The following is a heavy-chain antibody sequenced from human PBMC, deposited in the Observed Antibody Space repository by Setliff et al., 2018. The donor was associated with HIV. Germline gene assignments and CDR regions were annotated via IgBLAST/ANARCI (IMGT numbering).Heavy chain of an antibody. J-gene: IGHJ4*02. CDR1: GYTFTSYY. V-gene: IGHV1-46*01. Sequence: ASVKVSCKASGYTFTSYYIHWVRQAPGQGLEWMGIINPSGGSTNYAQKFQDRVTMTRDTSTTTVYMELYSLRSEDTAVYHCARSDISGTGYFDSWGQGTLVTVSS. CDR2: INPSGGST. D-gene: IGHD1-20*01. CDR3: ARSDISGTGYFDS.